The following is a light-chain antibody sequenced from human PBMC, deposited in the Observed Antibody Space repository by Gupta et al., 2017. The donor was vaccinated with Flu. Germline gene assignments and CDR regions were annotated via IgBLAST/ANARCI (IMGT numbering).Light chain of an antibody. Sequence: DIVMTQSPLSLSVTPGEPASISCKSSQSLLHSNGYNYLDWYLQKPGQSPQLLICLGSNRASGVPDRFSGSGSGTDFTLIISRVEAEDVGVYYCMQALQTPRTFGQGTKLEI. V-gene: IGKV2-28*01. J-gene: IGKJ2*01. CDR2: LGS. CDR1: QSLLHSNGYNY. CDR3: MQALQTPRT.